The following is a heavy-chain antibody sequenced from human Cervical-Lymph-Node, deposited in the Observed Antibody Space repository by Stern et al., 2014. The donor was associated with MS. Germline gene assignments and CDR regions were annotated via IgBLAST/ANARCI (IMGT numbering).Heavy chain of an antibody. V-gene: IGHV3-30*10. Sequence: VQLVESGGGVVHPGKSLRLSCAASGFMFNIYVMHWVRQAPGKGLEWVAVIPYDGSKMYYTDSVKGRFTISRDNSKNTLYLQMNSLRAEDTAVYYCARGLGYCSADNCFSLNAFDMWGPGTMVTVSS. CDR1: GFMFNIYV. D-gene: IGHD2-15*01. CDR2: IPYDGSKM. J-gene: IGHJ3*02. CDR3: ARGLGYCSADNCFSLNAFDM.